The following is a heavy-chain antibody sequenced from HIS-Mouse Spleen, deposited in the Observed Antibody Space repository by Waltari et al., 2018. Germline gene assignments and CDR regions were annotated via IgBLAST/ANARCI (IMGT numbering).Heavy chain of an antibody. Sequence: EVQLVESGGGLVQPGGSLRLSCAASGVTFSSYWMIWVRQAPGKGLEWVANIKQDGSEKYYVDSVKGRFTISRDNAKNSLYLQMNSLRAEDTAVYYCAREGDSGSYFDYWGQGTLVTVSS. V-gene: IGHV3-7*01. CDR1: GVTFSSYW. D-gene: IGHD1-26*01. J-gene: IGHJ4*02. CDR3: AREGDSGSYFDY. CDR2: IKQDGSEK.